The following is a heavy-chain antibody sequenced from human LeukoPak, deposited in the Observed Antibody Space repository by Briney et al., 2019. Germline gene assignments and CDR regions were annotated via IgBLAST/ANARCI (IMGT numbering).Heavy chain of an antibody. J-gene: IGHJ4*02. CDR2: INPSGST. V-gene: IGHV1-46*01. Sequence: ASVKVSCKASGYTFTSYYIHWVRQAPGQGLEWMGIINPSGSTNYAQDFQGRVTMTRDTSTSTVYMELSSLRSEDTAVYYCARRELAGSTAYFDYWGQGTLVTVSS. CDR3: ARRELAGSTAYFDY. D-gene: IGHD1-26*01. CDR1: GYTFTSYY.